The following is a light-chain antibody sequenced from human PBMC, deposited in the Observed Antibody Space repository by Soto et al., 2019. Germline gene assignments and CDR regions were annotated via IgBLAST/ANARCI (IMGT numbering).Light chain of an antibody. V-gene: IGKV3-20*01. J-gene: IGKJ4*01. Sequence: EIVLTQSPGTLSLSPGERATLSCRASQSVSNNYLAWYQQKPGQAPRLLIDGASSRATGIPDRFSGSGSVTDFTLTINRLETEDFAVYYCQQDCSSSLYFGGGTKVEIK. CDR3: QQDCSSSLY. CDR2: GAS. CDR1: QSVSNNY.